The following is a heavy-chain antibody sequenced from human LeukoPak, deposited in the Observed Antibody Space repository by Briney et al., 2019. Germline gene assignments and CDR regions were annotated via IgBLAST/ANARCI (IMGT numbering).Heavy chain of an antibody. Sequence: GGSLRLSCAASGFTFSSYGMHWVRQAPGKGLEWAAVIWYDGSNKYYADSVKGRFTISRDNSKNTLYLQMNSLRAEDTAVYYCAKEGRGYSYGYSYFDYWGQGTLVTVSS. V-gene: IGHV3-33*06. CDR2: IWYDGSNK. J-gene: IGHJ4*02. CDR3: AKEGRGYSYGYSYFDY. CDR1: GFTFSSYG. D-gene: IGHD5-18*01.